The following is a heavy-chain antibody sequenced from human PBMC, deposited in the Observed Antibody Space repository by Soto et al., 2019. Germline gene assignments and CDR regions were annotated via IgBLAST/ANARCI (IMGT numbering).Heavy chain of an antibody. CDR3: ARKYGDYYDSSGYQNWFDP. CDR2: ISAYNGNT. CDR1: GYTFTSYG. V-gene: IGHV1-18*01. J-gene: IGHJ5*02. Sequence: ASVKVSCKASGYTFTSYGISWVRQAPGQGLEWMGWISAYNGNTNYAQKLQGRVTMTTDTSTSTAYMELRSPRSDDTAVYYCARKYGDYYDSSGYQNWFDPWGQGTLVTVSS. D-gene: IGHD3-22*01.